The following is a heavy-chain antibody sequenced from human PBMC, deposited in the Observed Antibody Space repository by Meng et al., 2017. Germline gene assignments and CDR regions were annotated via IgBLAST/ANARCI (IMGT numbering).Heavy chain of an antibody. CDR1: GFTFSSYE. J-gene: IGHJ4*02. D-gene: IGHD6-13*01. CDR2: ISSSGSI. CDR3: AKDSLAAAKQRN. Sequence: GESLKISCAASGFTFSSYEMNWVRQAPGKGLEWVSYISSSGSIGYADSVKGRFTISRDNAKNSLYLQMNSLRAEDTALYYCAKDSLAAAKQRNWGQGTLVTVSS. V-gene: IGHV3-48*03.